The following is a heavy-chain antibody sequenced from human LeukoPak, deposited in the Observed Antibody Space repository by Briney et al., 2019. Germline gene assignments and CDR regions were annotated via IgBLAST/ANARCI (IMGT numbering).Heavy chain of an antibody. J-gene: IGHJ4*02. CDR3: ARHDSTALSPVDD. CDR2: IYYSGST. CDR1: GGSISSYY. D-gene: IGHD2-21*01. Sequence: SETLSLTCIVSGGSISSYYWSWIRQPPGKGLEWIGDIYYSGSTNYNPSLKSRVTISVDTSKNQFSLKLSSVTAADTAVYYCARHDSTALSPVDDWGQGTLVTVSS. V-gene: IGHV4-59*08.